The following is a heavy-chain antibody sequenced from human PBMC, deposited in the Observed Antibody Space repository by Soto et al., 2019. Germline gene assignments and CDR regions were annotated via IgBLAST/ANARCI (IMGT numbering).Heavy chain of an antibody. D-gene: IGHD2-15*01. CDR3: ARETWFITPYYYYGMDV. J-gene: IGHJ6*02. CDR2: VIPIFGTA. CDR1: GGTFSSYA. V-gene: IGHV1-69*13. Sequence: ASVKVSCKASGGTFSSYAISWVRQAPGQGLEWMGGVIPIFGTANYAQKFQGRVTITADESTSTAYMELSSLRSEDTAVYYCARETWFITPYYYYGMDVWGQGTTVTVSS.